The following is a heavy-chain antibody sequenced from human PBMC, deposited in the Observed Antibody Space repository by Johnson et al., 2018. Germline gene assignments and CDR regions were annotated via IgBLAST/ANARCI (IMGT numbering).Heavy chain of an antibody. V-gene: IGHV3-33*01. J-gene: IGHJ6*02. D-gene: IGHD6-19*01. Sequence: VQLVETGGGVVQPGRSLRLSCAASGFTFSSYGMHWVRQAPGKGLEWVAVIWYDGSNKYYADSVKGRFTISRDNSKNTLYLQMNSRRAEDTAVYYCARGSSGRSLYYYYGMDVWGQGTTVTVS. CDR1: GFTFSSYG. CDR3: ARGSSGRSLYYYYGMDV. CDR2: IWYDGSNK.